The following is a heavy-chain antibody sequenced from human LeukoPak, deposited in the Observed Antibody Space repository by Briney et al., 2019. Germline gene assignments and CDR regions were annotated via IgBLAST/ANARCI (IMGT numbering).Heavy chain of an antibody. D-gene: IGHD5-24*01. CDR3: ARGGDGYNSPTLYYYYYYMDV. V-gene: IGHV4-59*01. CDR1: GGSISSYY. Sequence: PSETLSLTCTVSGGSISSYYWSWMRQPPGKGLEWIGYIYYSGSTNYNPSLKSRVTITIDTLNTPFSLKLSSVTAADTAVYYCARGGDGYNSPTLYYYYYYMDVWGKGTTVTVSS. CDR2: IYYSGST. J-gene: IGHJ6*03.